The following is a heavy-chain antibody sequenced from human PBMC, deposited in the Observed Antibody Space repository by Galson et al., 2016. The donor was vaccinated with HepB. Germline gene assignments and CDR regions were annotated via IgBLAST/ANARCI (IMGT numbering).Heavy chain of an antibody. Sequence: SVKVSCKASGYTFTSYGISWVRQAPGQGLEWMGWISAYNGNTNYAQKLQGRVTMTTDTSTSTAYMALRSLRSDDTAVYYCARATFVLMVYVKGRDYYGMDVCDQGTTVTVAS. V-gene: IGHV1-18*01. D-gene: IGHD2-8*01. CDR1: GYTFTSYG. CDR2: ISAYNGNT. CDR3: ARATFVLMVYVKGRDYYGMDV. J-gene: IGHJ6*02.